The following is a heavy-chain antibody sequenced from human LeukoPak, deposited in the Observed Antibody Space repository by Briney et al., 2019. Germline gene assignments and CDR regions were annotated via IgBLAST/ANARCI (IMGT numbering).Heavy chain of an antibody. CDR1: GFSFSNYG. CDR3: ARSYSVTGTFPALDY. V-gene: IGHV3-21*01. Sequence: GGSLRLSCAASGFSFSNYGMNWVRQAPGKGLDWVSSITSTSAYIYYADSVKGRFTISRDNAKNSLYLQMDSLRAEDTAVYYCARSYSVTGTFPALDYWGQGTLVTVSS. J-gene: IGHJ4*02. D-gene: IGHD6-19*01. CDR2: ITSTSAYI.